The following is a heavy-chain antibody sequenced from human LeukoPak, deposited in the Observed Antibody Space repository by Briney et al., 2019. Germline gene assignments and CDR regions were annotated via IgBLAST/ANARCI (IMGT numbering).Heavy chain of an antibody. CDR1: GDSISTYY. Sequence: SETLSLTCTVSGDSISTYYWSWIRQPPGKGLEWIGYIYYRVTSDYNPSLKSRVTMSVGMSTRQISLKLSSVTAADTAVYYCARAVGGDGSGSLWGPGTLVTVSS. CDR3: ARAVGGDGSGSL. CDR2: IYYRVTS. J-gene: IGHJ4*02. V-gene: IGHV4-59*01. D-gene: IGHD3-10*01.